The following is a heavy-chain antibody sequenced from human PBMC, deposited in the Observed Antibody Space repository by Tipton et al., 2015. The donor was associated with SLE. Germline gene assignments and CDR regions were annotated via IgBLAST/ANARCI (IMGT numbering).Heavy chain of an antibody. CDR3: ARHVRFIAAAGRGYFDP. V-gene: IGHV4-39*01. D-gene: IGHD6-13*01. CDR2: IYYSGIT. J-gene: IGHJ5*02. CDR1: GAPLTGNY. Sequence: TLSLTCVVSGAPLTGNYWAWIRQPPVKGLEWLGSIYYSGITYYNPPLESRVTIFVDTAKNQFSLKLRYVTAADTASYFCARHVRFIAAAGRGYFDPWGQGTRVTVSS.